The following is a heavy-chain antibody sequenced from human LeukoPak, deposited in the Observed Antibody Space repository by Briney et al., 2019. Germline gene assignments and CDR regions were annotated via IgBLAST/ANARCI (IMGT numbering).Heavy chain of an antibody. CDR1: GFTFSSYA. Sequence: GGSLRLSCAASGFTFSSYAMHWVRQAPGKGLEWVAVISYDGSNKYYADSVKGRFTISRDDSKNTLYLQMNSLRAEDTAVYYCASPGPPFDYWGQGTLVTVSS. J-gene: IGHJ4*02. CDR3: ASPGPPFDY. D-gene: IGHD3-10*01. CDR2: ISYDGSNK. V-gene: IGHV3-30-3*01.